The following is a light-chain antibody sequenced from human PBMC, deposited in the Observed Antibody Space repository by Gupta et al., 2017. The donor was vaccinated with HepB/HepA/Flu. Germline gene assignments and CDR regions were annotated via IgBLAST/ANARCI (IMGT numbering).Light chain of an antibody. V-gene: IGLV1-47*01. Sequence: QSVLTQPPSASGTPGQRVPISCSGRNSNIGSNYVYWYQQLPGTAPKLLIYRDNQRPSGVPDRFSGSKSGTSASLAISGLRSDDEADYYCAAWDDSLSGQKIFGGGTKLTVL. CDR2: RDN. CDR3: AAWDDSLSGQKI. J-gene: IGLJ2*01. CDR1: NSNIGSNY.